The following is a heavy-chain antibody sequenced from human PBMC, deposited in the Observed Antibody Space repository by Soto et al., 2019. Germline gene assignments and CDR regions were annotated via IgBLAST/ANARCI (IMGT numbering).Heavy chain of an antibody. CDR1: GFTFSRYG. V-gene: IGHV3-30*18. Sequence: QVQLVESGGGVVQPGRSLRLSCAASGFTFSRYGMHWVRQAPGKGLEWVAVISYDGSNKDYADSLKGRFTLSRDNSKTTEYLQINSLRAEDTAVHYGAEGGDDASRGDVAHWRQGPLVTVAS. D-gene: IGHD3-10*01. J-gene: IGHJ4*02. CDR2: ISYDGSNK. CDR3: AEGGDDASRGDVAH.